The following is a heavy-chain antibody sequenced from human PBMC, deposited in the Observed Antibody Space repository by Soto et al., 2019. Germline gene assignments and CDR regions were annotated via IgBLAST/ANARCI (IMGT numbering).Heavy chain of an antibody. V-gene: IGHV4-4*07. J-gene: IGHJ5*02. D-gene: IGHD4-17*01. CDR1: GGSMSKFY. Sequence: SETLSLTCSVSGGSMSKFYWSWIRKTAGKGLEWMGRVYATGTSDYNPSLRSRIAMSVDISKKTFSLRLRSVTAADTGVYYCVRDGSKTLRDCFDPWGQGILVTVYS. CDR3: VRDGSKTLRDCFDP. CDR2: VYATGTS.